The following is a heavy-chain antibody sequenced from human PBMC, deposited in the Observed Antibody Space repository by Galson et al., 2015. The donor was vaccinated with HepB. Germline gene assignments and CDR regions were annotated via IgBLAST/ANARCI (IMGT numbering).Heavy chain of an antibody. D-gene: IGHD3-22*01. Sequence: SVKVSCKASGGTFSSYAISWVRQAPGQGLEWMGGIIPIFGTASYAQKFQGRVTITADESTSTAYMELSSLRSEDTAVYYCARRTYYYDSSGYYSGYYFDYWGQGTLVTVSS. J-gene: IGHJ4*02. CDR3: ARRTYYYDSSGYYSGYYFDY. CDR1: GGTFSSYA. CDR2: IIPIFGTA. V-gene: IGHV1-69*13.